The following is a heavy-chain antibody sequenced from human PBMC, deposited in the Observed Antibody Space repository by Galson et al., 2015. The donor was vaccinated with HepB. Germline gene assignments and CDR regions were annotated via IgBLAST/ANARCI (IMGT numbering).Heavy chain of an antibody. D-gene: IGHD5-12*01. J-gene: IGHJ4*02. V-gene: IGHV1-69*04. Sequence: SVKVSCKASGGTFSSYAISWVRQAPGQGLEWMGRIIPILGIANYAQKFQGRVTITADKSTSTAYMELSSLRFEDTAVYYCARLGGGGYDAATFDYWGQGTLVTVSS. CDR2: IIPILGIA. CDR1: GGTFSSYA. CDR3: ARLGGGGYDAATFDY.